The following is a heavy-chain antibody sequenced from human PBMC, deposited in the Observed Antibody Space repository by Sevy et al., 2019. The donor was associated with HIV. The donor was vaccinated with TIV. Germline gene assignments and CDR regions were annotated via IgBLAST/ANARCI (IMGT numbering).Heavy chain of an antibody. CDR3: AGGRFDSSGSFDAFDI. D-gene: IGHD3-22*01. CDR1: GITFKNYA. J-gene: IGHJ3*02. CDR2: IFGSGGTT. V-gene: IGHV3-23*01. Sequence: GGSLRLSCAASGITFKNYAMNCVRQAPGKGLNWVSSIFGSGGTTYYADSVRGRFTISRDTPKNTLFLQMNSLRTEDTALYYCAGGRFDSSGSFDAFDIWGQGTMVTVSS.